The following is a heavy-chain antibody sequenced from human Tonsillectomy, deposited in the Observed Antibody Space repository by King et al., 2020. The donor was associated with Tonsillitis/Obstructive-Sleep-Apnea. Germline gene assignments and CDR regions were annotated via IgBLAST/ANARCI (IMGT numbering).Heavy chain of an antibody. CDR1: GYSFISYW. V-gene: IGHV5-10-1*01. CDR2: IDPSDSYT. CDR3: ARLCREDNYYYYMDV. Sequence: EVQLVESGAEVKKPGESLRISCKGSGYSFISYWITWLRQLPGKGLEWMGRIDPSDSYTHYNPSFQGHVTISADKSISTAYLQWSSLKASDTAMYYCARLCREDNYYYYMDVWGKGTTVTVSS. D-gene: IGHD1-26*01. J-gene: IGHJ6*03.